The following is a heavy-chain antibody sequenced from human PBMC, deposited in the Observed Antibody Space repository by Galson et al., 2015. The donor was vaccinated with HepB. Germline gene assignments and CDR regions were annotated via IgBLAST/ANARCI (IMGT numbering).Heavy chain of an antibody. CDR3: ARGKGSVYGSGSYQLDY. J-gene: IGHJ4*02. Sequence: TLSLTCTVSGGSISSGGYYWSWIRQHPGKGLEWIGYIYYSGSTYYNPSLKSRVTISVDTSKNQFSLKLSSVTAADTAVYYCARGKGSVYGSGSYQLDYWGQGTLVTVSS. D-gene: IGHD3-10*01. CDR2: IYYSGST. V-gene: IGHV4-31*03. CDR1: GGSISSGGYY.